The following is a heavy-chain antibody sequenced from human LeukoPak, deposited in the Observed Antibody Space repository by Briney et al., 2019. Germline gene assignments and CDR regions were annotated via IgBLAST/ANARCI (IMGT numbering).Heavy chain of an antibody. CDR3: ARDGGYCVDP. D-gene: IGHD2-15*01. CDR1: GYTFTSYG. CDR2: ISAYNGNT. Sequence: GASVKVSCKASGYTFTSYGISWVRQAPGQGLEWMGWISAYNGNTNYAQKFQGRVTMTGDTSTSTVYMELSSLTSEDTAVYYCARDGGYCVDPWGQGTLVTVSS. V-gene: IGHV1-18*01. J-gene: IGHJ5*02.